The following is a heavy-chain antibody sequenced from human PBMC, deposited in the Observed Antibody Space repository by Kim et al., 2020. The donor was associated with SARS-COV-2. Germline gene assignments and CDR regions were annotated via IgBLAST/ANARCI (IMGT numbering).Heavy chain of an antibody. CDR3: ARDGSGYDYVWESFRSEPSFDS. J-gene: IGHJ4*02. Sequence: ASVKVSCKASGYTFTNYYIHWVRQAPGQGLEWMGWINPITGSTEYAQKFEAWVTMTRDTSISTVYMELSRLRSDDTDMYFCARDGSGYDYVWESFRSEPSFDSWGQGTLSTVSS. D-gene: IGHD3-16*02. CDR1: GYTFTNYY. V-gene: IGHV1-2*04. CDR2: INPITGST.